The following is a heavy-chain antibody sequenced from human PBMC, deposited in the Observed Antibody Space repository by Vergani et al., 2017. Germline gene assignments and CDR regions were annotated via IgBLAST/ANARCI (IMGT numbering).Heavy chain of an antibody. CDR1: GFTFTSSA. J-gene: IGHJ4*02. Sequence: QMQLVQSGPEVKKPGTSVKVSCKAAGFTFTSSAMQWVRQARGQRLEWIGWIVVGSGNTNYAQKFQERVTITRDMSTSTAYMMLSSLRSEDTAAYYCAAVWYSSGRGDYWGQGTLVTVSS. CDR3: AAVWYSSGRGDY. D-gene: IGHD6-19*01. CDR2: IVVGSGNT. V-gene: IGHV1-58*02.